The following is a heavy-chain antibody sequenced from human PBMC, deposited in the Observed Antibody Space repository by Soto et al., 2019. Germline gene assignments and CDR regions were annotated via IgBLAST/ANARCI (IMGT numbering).Heavy chain of an antibody. V-gene: IGHV4-34*01. Sequence: SETLSLTCAVYGGSFSGYYWSWIRRPPGKGLEWIGEINHSGSTNYNPSLKSRVTISVDTSKNQFSLKLSSVTAADTAVYYCARGRFLYYYGSGSYYVYWGQGTLVTVSS. J-gene: IGHJ4*02. D-gene: IGHD3-10*01. CDR2: INHSGST. CDR3: ARGRFLYYYGSGSYYVY. CDR1: GGSFSGYY.